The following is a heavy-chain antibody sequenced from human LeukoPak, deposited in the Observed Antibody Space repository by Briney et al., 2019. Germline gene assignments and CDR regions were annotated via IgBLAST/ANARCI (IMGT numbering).Heavy chain of an antibody. CDR2: ISSSSSYI. CDR1: GFTFSSYS. D-gene: IGHD6-13*01. CDR3: ARARYSSSWPDY. V-gene: IGHV3-21*01. Sequence: GGPLRLSCAASGFTFSSYSMNWVRQAPGKGLEWVSSISSSSSYIYYADSVKGRFTISRDNAKNSLYLQMNSLRAEDTAVYYYARARYSSSWPDYWGQGTLVTVSS. J-gene: IGHJ4*02.